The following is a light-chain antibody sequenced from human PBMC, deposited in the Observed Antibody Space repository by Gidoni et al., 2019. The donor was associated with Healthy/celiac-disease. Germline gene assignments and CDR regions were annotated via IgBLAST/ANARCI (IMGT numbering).Light chain of an antibody. CDR3: QQYNNWPPWT. CDR1: QSVSSN. CDR2: GAS. V-gene: IGKV3-15*01. Sequence: VLTQSPATLSVSPGERATLSCRASQSVSSNLAWYQQKPGQAPRLLIYGASTRATGIPDRFSGSGSGTEFTLTISSLQAEDVAVYYCQQYNNWPPWTFGQGTKVEIK. J-gene: IGKJ1*01.